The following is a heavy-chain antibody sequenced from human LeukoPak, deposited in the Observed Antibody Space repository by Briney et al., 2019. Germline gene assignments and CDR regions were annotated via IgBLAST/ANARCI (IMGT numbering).Heavy chain of an antibody. V-gene: IGHV4-34*01. J-gene: IGHJ1*01. D-gene: IGHD4-17*01. Sequence: SETLSLTCAVYGGSFSGYYWSWIRQPPGKGLEWIGEINHSGSTNYNPSLKSRVTISVDTSKNQFSLKLSSVTAADTAVYYCARLGTTVTTDSEYFQHWGQGTLVTVSS. CDR2: INHSGST. CDR3: ARLGTTVTTDSEYFQH. CDR1: GGSFSGYY.